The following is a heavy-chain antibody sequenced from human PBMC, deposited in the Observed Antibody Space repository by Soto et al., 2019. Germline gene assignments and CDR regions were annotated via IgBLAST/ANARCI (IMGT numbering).Heavy chain of an antibody. Sequence: QVQLVQSGAEVKRPGASVRVSCKSSGYTFTSFYIHWVRQAPGQGLEWMVIINPSGGITNFAQRVQRRATMTTDMYTNTHHIALSSLKSDHTAVYYCASSPAFSSSWYGIPPDPSHGMDVWGQGTTVTVS. CDR3: ASSPAFSSSWYGIPPDPSHGMDV. V-gene: IGHV1-46*01. D-gene: IGHD6-13*01. CDR1: GYTFTSFY. J-gene: IGHJ6*02. CDR2: INPSGGIT.